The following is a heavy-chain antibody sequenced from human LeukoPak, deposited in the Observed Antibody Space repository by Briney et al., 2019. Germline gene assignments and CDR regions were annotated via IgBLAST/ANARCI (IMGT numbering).Heavy chain of an antibody. J-gene: IGHJ4*02. CDR2: IYYSGST. CDR1: GFTFSDYY. D-gene: IGHD6-6*01. Sequence: KPGGSLRLSCAASGFTFSDYYMSWIRQPPGKGLEWIGTIYYSGSTYYNPSLESRLTISVDTSKNQFSLKLSSVTAADTAVYYCARLQEYSSSSFDSWGQGTLVTVSS. V-gene: IGHV4-34*01. CDR3: ARLQEYSSSSFDS.